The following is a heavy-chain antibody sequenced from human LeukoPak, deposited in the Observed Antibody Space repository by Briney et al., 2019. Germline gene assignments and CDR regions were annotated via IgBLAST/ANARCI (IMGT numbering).Heavy chain of an antibody. V-gene: IGHV3-23*01. D-gene: IGHD3-10*01. CDR1: GFTFSIYA. CDR2: ISGSGGST. Sequence: GGSLRLSCAASGFTFSIYAMTWVRQAPGRGLEWVSAISGSGGSTYYADSVKGRFTISRDNSKNTLYLQMSSLRAEDTAVYYCAKLYGSGSYWPLDYWGQGTLVTVSS. CDR3: AKLYGSGSYWPLDY. J-gene: IGHJ4*02.